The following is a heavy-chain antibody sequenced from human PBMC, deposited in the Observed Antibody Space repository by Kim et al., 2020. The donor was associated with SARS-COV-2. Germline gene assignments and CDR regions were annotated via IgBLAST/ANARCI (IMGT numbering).Heavy chain of an antibody. CDR2: TRNKANSYTT. V-gene: IGHV3-72*01. J-gene: IGHJ4*01. CDR3: ARGGGSNWATTAIDY. Sequence: GGSLRLSCAASGFTFSDHYMDWVRQAPGKGLEWVGRTRNKANSYTTEYAASVKGRFNVSRDDSQNSVYLQMDSLRTEDTAVYYCARGGGSNWATTAIDY. CDR1: GFTFSDHY. D-gene: IGHD6-13*01.